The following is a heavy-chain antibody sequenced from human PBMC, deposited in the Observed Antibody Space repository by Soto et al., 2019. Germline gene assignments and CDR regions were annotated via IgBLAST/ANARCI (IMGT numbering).Heavy chain of an antibody. CDR3: ARVRGGNYHYYYAMDV. D-gene: IGHD3-10*01. Sequence: GGSLRLSCAASGFTFTSYGFHWVRQTPGMGLEWVAVISFDGSDKYYADSVKGRFTISRDKTKNTLYLQMNALRREDTAVYYCARVRGGNYHYYYAMDVWGQGTTVTVSS. V-gene: IGHV3-30-3*01. J-gene: IGHJ6*02. CDR1: GFTFTSYG. CDR2: ISFDGSDK.